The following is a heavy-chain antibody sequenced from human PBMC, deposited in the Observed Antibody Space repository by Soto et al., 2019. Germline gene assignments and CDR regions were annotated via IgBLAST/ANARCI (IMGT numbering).Heavy chain of an antibody. Sequence: ASVKVSCKASGYTFTSYDINWVRQATGQGLEWMGWMNPNSGNTGYAQKFQGRVTMTRNTSISTAYMELSSLRSEDTAVYYCARVGHLTYYYYYYMDVWGKGTTVTVS. D-gene: IGHD3-16*01. CDR1: GYTFTSYD. V-gene: IGHV1-8*01. CDR2: MNPNSGNT. CDR3: ARVGHLTYYYYYYMDV. J-gene: IGHJ6*03.